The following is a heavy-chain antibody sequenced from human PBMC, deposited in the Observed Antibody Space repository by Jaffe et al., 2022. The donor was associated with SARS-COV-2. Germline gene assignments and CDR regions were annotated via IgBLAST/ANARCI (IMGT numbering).Heavy chain of an antibody. V-gene: IGHV3-23*01. CDR1: GFTFSSYA. Sequence: EVRLLESGGGLVQSGGSLRLSCVASGFTFSSYAMTWVRQAPGKGLEWVSAINGGGGSTYYADSVKGRFTISRDNSKNTLYLQMNSLRAEDTAVYYCAKTSGYSEYRIDYWGQGTLVTVSS. D-gene: IGHD3-22*01. CDR2: INGGGGST. J-gene: IGHJ4*02. CDR3: AKTSGYSEYRIDY.